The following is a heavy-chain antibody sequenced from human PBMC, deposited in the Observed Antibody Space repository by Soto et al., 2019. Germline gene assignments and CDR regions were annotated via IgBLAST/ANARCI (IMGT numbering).Heavy chain of an antibody. J-gene: IGHJ4*02. Sequence: QVQLVQSGAEVKKPGASVKVSCKASGYTFTTYGISWVRQAPGQGLEWMGWISAYNGNTNYAQKLQGRVTMTTDTSTSTAYMELRGLRSDDTAVYYCARDLLYSSSWQPAYDHWGQGTLVTVSS. V-gene: IGHV1-18*01. CDR1: GYTFTTYG. CDR2: ISAYNGNT. D-gene: IGHD6-13*01. CDR3: ARDLLYSSSWQPAYDH.